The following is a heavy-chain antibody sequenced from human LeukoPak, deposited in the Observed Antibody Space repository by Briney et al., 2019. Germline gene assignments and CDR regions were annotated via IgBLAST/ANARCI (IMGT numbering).Heavy chain of an antibody. D-gene: IGHD3-22*01. CDR1: GGSISSYY. CDR2: IYYSGST. V-gene: IGHV4-59*01. J-gene: IGHJ6*02. CDR3: ARDYYDSSGYYYNYYYYGMDV. Sequence: SETLSHTCTVSGGSISSYYWSWIRQPPGKGLEWIGYIYYSGSTNYNPSLKSRVTISVDTSKNQFSLKLSSVTAADTAVYYCARDYYDSSGYYYNYYYYGMDVWGQGTTVTVSS.